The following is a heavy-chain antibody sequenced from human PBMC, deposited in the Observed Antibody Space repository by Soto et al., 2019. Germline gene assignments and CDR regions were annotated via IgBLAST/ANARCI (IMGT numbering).Heavy chain of an antibody. Sequence: GGSLRLSCAASGFTFSSYGMHWVRQAPGKGLEWVAVISYDGSNKYYAFSVKGRFTISRDNSKNTLYLKMNSLRAEDTAVYYCAKDLSSGWYVYYYYYYGMDVWGQGTTVTVSS. V-gene: IGHV3-30*18. CDR1: GFTFSSYG. D-gene: IGHD6-19*01. J-gene: IGHJ6*02. CDR3: AKDLSSGWYVYYYYYYGMDV. CDR2: ISYDGSNK.